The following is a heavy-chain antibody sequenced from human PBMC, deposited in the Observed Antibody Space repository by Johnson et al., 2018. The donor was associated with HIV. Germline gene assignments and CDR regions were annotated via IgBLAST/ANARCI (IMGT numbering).Heavy chain of an antibody. CDR3: ARDHSRDEAFDI. CDR2: IYSGGST. J-gene: IGHJ3*02. Sequence: EKLVESGGGLVQPGGSLRLSCAASTFIVSSNYMRWVRQAPGKGLEWVSVIYSGGSTYYADSVKGRFTISRDNSKNTLYLQMNSLRAEDTAVYYCARDHSRDEAFDIWGQGTMVTVSS. CDR1: TFIVSSNY. V-gene: IGHV3-66*01. D-gene: IGHD5-24*01.